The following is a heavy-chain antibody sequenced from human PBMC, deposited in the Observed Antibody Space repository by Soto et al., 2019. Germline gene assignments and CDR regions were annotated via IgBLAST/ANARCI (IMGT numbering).Heavy chain of an antibody. CDR3: AKNPENSYDGMDV. J-gene: IGHJ6*02. CDR2: IIPILGTA. V-gene: IGHV1-69*12. CDR1: GGTFSSYA. Sequence: QVQLVQSGAEVKKPESSVKVSCKASGGTFSSYAISWVRQAPGQGLEWMGGIIPILGTADYAQKFQGRVTIPAAESTSTPYVALSSLRSEDTAVYYCAKNPENSYDGMDVWGQGTPVTVSS.